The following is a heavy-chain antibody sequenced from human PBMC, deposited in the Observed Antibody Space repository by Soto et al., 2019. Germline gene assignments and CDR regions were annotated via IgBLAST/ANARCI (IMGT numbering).Heavy chain of an antibody. V-gene: IGHV1-69*02. CDR2: IIPVLGVA. CDR3: ARSSVAAAGTLGN. D-gene: IGHD6-13*01. J-gene: IGHJ4*02. Sequence: QVQLVQSGAEVKKPGSSVKVSCKASVGTLNSYTINWVRQAPGHGPAWLGRIIPVLGVANYAQTFQGRVTITADKSTSTVYMDLTSLRSEDTAVYYCARSSVAAAGTLGNWGQGTLVTVSS. CDR1: VGTLNSYT.